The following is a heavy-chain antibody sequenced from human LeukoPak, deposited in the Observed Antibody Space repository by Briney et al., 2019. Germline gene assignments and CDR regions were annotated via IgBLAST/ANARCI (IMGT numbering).Heavy chain of an antibody. CDR3: ARVSPPWYCSGGSCSNYFDY. V-gene: IGHV1-18*01. Sequence: ASVKVSCKASGYTFTSYGISWVRQAPGQGLEWRGWISAYNGNTNYAQKLQGRVTMTTDTSTSTAYMELRSLRSDDTAVYYCARVSPPWYCSGGSCSNYFDYWGQGTLVTVSS. D-gene: IGHD2-15*01. J-gene: IGHJ4*02. CDR2: ISAYNGNT. CDR1: GYTFTSYG.